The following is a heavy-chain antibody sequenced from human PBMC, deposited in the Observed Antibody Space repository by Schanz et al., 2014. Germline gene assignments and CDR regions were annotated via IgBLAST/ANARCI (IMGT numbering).Heavy chain of an antibody. CDR1: GFTLSNYA. J-gene: IGHJ5*02. V-gene: IGHV3-23*04. CDR2: LSEGGGGT. CDR3: AKAADWPVTRFDP. Sequence: MQLVESGGGLAQPGGSLRLSCAASGFTLSNYAMSWVRQAPGKGLEWVSALSEGGGGTHYADSVRGRFTISSDSSKNTLYLQMSSLRADDTAVYYCAKAADWPVTRFDPWGQGTLVTVSS. D-gene: IGHD3-9*01.